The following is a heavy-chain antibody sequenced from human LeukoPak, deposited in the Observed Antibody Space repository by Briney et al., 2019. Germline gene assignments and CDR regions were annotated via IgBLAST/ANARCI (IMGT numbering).Heavy chain of an antibody. J-gene: IGHJ4*02. Sequence: ASVKVSCKASGDTFITYTFSWVRQARGQGLEWMGRVIPSLDVSNYAEKFQGRVTINADKSSSTTYMELTSLRSEDTAMYYCARDHCSRGSCLGGHWGQGTLVTVSS. CDR3: ARDHCSRGSCLGGH. V-gene: IGHV1-69*04. CDR1: GDTFITYT. CDR2: VIPSLDVS. D-gene: IGHD2-15*01.